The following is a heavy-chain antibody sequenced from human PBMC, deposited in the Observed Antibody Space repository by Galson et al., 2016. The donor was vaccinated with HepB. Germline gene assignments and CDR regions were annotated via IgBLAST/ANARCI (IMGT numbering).Heavy chain of an antibody. V-gene: IGHV3-66*01. Sequence: SLRLSCAASGLIVTRNYMAWVRQAPGKGLEWVSIIYSGGYTYYADSVKGRFNISRDNSKNTVSLQMNSLRVENTAVYYCTRAIAARLPFDYWGQGTLVTVSP. CDR3: TRAIAARLPFDY. J-gene: IGHJ4*02. CDR1: GLIVTRNY. CDR2: IYSGGYT. D-gene: IGHD6-6*01.